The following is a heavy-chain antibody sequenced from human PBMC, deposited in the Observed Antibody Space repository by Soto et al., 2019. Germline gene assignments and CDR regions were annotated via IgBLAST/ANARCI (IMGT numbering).Heavy chain of an antibody. CDR1: GFTFSNYA. V-gene: IGHV3-23*01. D-gene: IGHD2-15*01. J-gene: IGHJ4*02. Sequence: HLGGSLRLSCAASGFTFSNYAMSWVRRAPGKGLEWVSAISGSAGRTYYADSVKGRFTISRDNSKNTLYLQMNSLRAEDTAVHYCAKDRDCSGGSCYYNYWGQGTLVTVSS. CDR3: AKDRDCSGGSCYYNY. CDR2: ISGSAGRT.